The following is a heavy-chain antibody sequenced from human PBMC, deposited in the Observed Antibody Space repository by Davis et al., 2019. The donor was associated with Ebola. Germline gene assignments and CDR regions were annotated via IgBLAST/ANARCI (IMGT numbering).Heavy chain of an antibody. J-gene: IGHJ5*02. Sequence: GESLKISCAASGFTFSSYAMSWVRQAPGKGLEWVSAISGSGGSTYYADSVKGRFTISRDNAKNSLYLQMNSLRAEDTAVYYCARGPAMVSRWFDPWGQGTLVTVSS. CDR3: ARGPAMVSRWFDP. CDR1: GFTFSSYA. V-gene: IGHV3-23*01. D-gene: IGHD5-18*01. CDR2: ISGSGGST.